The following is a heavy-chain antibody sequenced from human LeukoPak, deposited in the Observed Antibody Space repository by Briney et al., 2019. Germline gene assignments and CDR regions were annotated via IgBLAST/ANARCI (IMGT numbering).Heavy chain of an antibody. V-gene: IGHV3-21*01. CDR2: ISSSSSYI. J-gene: IGHJ6*03. CDR3: AREGNNYYYYYMDV. Sequence: PGGFLRLSCAASGFTFSSYSMNWVRQAPGKGLEWVSSISSSSSYIYYADSVKGRFTISRDNAKNSLYLQMNSLRAEDTAVYYCAREGNNYYYYYMDVWGKGTTVTVSS. CDR1: GFTFSSYS. D-gene: IGHD2/OR15-2a*01.